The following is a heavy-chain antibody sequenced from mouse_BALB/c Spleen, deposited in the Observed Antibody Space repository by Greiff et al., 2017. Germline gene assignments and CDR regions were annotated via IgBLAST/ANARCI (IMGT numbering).Heavy chain of an antibody. D-gene: IGHD1-1*01. CDR3: GRCPIYYYGSSPYFDY. V-gene: IGHV1-37*01. Sequence: EVQLQESGPELVKPGASVKISCKASGYSFTGYFMNWVKQSHGKSLEWIGRINPYNGDTFYNQKFKGKATLTVDKSSSTAHMELLSLTSEDSAVYYCGRCPIYYYGSSPYFDYWGQGTTLTVSS. CDR1: GYSFTGYF. J-gene: IGHJ2*01. CDR2: INPYNGDT.